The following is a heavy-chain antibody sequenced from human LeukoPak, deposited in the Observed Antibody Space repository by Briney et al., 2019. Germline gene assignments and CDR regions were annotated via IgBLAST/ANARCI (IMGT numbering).Heavy chain of an antibody. CDR3: STGGGTHDY. CDR2: IRSRSAGGTT. Sequence: GGSLRLSCAASGFMNWVRQGPGKGLEWVGRIRSRSAGGTTDYGAPVKGRFTISRDDSKNTLYLQMNSLKTEDTAVYYCSTGGGTHDYWGQGTLVTVSP. J-gene: IGHJ4*02. CDR1: GF. D-gene: IGHD2-15*01. V-gene: IGHV3-15*01.